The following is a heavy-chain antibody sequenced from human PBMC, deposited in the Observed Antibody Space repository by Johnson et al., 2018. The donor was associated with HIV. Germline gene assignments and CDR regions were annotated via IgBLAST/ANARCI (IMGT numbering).Heavy chain of an antibody. Sequence: QMQLVESGGGVVQPGGSLRLSCAASGFTFSSYGMHWVRQAPGKGLEWVAFIRYDVTKKYYADSVKGRFTISRDNFKNRLYLQMDSLRAEDMAVYYCARGGGVVGNAFDIWGQGTMVTVSS. V-gene: IGHV3-30*02. CDR2: IRYDVTKK. CDR3: ARGGGVVGNAFDI. J-gene: IGHJ3*02. CDR1: GFTFSSYG. D-gene: IGHD1-26*01.